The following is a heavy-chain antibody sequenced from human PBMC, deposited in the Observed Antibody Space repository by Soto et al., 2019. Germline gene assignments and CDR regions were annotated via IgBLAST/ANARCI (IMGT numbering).Heavy chain of an antibody. V-gene: IGHV3-30*18. D-gene: IGHD2-2*02. CDR3: AKSPNFYCSSPNCYKYYFDH. CDR1: GFTFNTYG. CDR2: ISYDGSEK. Sequence: GGSLRLSCAASGFTFNTYGMHWVRQAPGKGLEWVAVISYDGSEKYYVDSVKGRFTISKDNSKNTLYLQMNSLRPEDTAVYYSAKSPNFYCSSPNCYKYYFDHWGQGTRLTVSS. J-gene: IGHJ4*02.